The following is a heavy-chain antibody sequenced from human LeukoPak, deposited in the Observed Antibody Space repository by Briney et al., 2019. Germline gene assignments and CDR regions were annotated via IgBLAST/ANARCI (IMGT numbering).Heavy chain of an antibody. CDR2: IYYSVRT. CDR1: GASISSHY. Sequence: SETLSLTCSVSGASISSHYWSWIRQPPGKGLEWIGYIYYSVRTNYNPSLKSRVTISVDMPNNQFSLKMSSVTAADTAVYFCATLVSTRYYFDYWGQGTLVTVSS. V-gene: IGHV4-59*08. CDR3: ATLVSTRYYFDY. D-gene: IGHD5/OR15-5a*01. J-gene: IGHJ4*02.